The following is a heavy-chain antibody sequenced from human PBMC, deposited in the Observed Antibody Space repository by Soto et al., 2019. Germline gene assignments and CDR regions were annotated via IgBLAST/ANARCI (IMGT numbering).Heavy chain of an antibody. CDR2: IIPIFGTA. CDR1: GGTFSSYA. CDR3: ARGMNYDFWSGYYKVFVDQDYSCCMDF. Sequence: ASVKVSCKASGGTFSSYAISWVRQAPGQGLEWMGGIIPIFGTANYAQKFQGRVTITADESTSTAYMELSSLRSEDTAVYYCARGMNYDFWSGYYKVFVDQDYSCCMDFWCQGTMVTVS. J-gene: IGHJ6*02. V-gene: IGHV1-69*13. D-gene: IGHD3-3*01.